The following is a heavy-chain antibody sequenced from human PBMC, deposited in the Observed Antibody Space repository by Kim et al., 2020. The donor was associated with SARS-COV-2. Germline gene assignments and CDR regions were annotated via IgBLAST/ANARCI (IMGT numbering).Heavy chain of an antibody. CDR3: ARAPPGYCTSTGCYTRYFDY. CDR2: IYYSGTT. CDR1: GGSISSYY. Sequence: SETLSLTCTVSGGSISSYYWSWIRQPPGKGLEWIGYIYYSGTTNYNPSLKSRVTISVDTSKNQFSLKLSSVTAADTAVYYCARAPPGYCTSTGCYTRYFDYWGQGILVTVSS. J-gene: IGHJ4*02. D-gene: IGHD2-2*02. V-gene: IGHV4-59*13.